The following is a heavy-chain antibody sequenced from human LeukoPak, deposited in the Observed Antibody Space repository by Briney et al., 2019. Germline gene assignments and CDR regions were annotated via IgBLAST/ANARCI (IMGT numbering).Heavy chain of an antibody. Sequence: GGSLRPSCAASGFTFSDYAMTWVRQAPGKGLDWVSVISYSGDTTYYADSVKGRFTISGDNSKNMLYLQMNGLRVEDTAVYYCAKESPAFDCWGQGTLVTVSS. J-gene: IGHJ4*02. V-gene: IGHV3-23*01. CDR1: GFTFSDYA. CDR2: ISYSGDTT. CDR3: AKESPAFDC.